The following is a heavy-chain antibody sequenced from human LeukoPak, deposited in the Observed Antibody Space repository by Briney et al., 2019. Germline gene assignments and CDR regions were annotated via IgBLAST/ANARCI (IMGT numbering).Heavy chain of an antibody. Sequence: ASVKVSCKASGYTFTGYYILWVRQAPGQGLEWMGRINPSSGVTNYAQKFQGRVTMTRDTSISTAYMELSSLISDDSALYYCARADSRDYWGQGTLVTVSS. CDR3: ARADSRDY. CDR1: GYTFTGYY. CDR2: INPSSGVT. V-gene: IGHV1-2*06. J-gene: IGHJ4*02.